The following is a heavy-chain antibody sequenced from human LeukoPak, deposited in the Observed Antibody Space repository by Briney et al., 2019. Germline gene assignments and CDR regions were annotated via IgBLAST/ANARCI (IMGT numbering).Heavy chain of an antibody. V-gene: IGHV4-34*01. CDR2: INHSGST. D-gene: IGHD2-15*01. J-gene: IGHJ4*02. CDR1: GGSFSGYY. CDR3: ARGRMRYCSGGSCDTRIYFDY. Sequence: SETLSLTCAVYGGSFSGYYWSWIRQPPGKGLEWIGEINHSGSTNYNPSLKSRVTISVDTSKNQFSLKLSSVTAADTAVYYCARGRMRYCSGGSCDTRIYFDYWGQGTLVTVSS.